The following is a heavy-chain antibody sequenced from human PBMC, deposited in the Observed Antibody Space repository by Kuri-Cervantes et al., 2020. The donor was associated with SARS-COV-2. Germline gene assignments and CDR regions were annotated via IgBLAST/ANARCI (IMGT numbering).Heavy chain of an antibody. D-gene: IGHD2-21*01. V-gene: IGHV3-21*01. CDR3: ARVAGEGPIYYYYMDV. CDR1: GFTFSSYG. CDR2: ISGNGSYI. Sequence: GGSLRLSCAASGFTFSSYGMNWVRQAPGKALEWVSSISGNGSYIYYADSVKGRFTISKESGENSLYLHMNSLRGDDTAVYYCARVAGEGPIYYYYMDVWGKGTTVTVSS. J-gene: IGHJ6*03.